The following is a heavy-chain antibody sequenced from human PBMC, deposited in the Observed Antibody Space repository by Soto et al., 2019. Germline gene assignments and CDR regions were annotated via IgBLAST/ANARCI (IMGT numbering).Heavy chain of an antibody. J-gene: IGHJ4*02. CDR1: GGSISSINYY. CDR2: IFYSGTT. V-gene: IGHV4-31*03. CDR3: ARTIGSSSFDY. Sequence: SETLSLTCNVSGGSISSINYYWSWFRQRPGKGLEWIGYIFYSGTTYTYYNSSLKSRLFMSLDTSKNTLTLWMTSVTAADTAVYYCARTIGSSSFDYWGQGTLVTV. D-gene: IGHD3-9*01.